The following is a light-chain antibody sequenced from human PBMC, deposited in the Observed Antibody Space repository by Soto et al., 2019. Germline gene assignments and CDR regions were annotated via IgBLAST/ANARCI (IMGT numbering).Light chain of an antibody. V-gene: IGKV1-39*01. CDR3: QHSYSTPPT. CDR1: QTVNTY. Sequence: DIPMTQSPSSLSASVGDRVTITCRVSQTVNTYLNWYHQRPWKASNLLISASSSLKSVVPSRFSSSGSGTDFTLTISSLQPEDSATYYCQHSYSTPPTFGQGTRVEIK. CDR2: ASS. J-gene: IGKJ1*01.